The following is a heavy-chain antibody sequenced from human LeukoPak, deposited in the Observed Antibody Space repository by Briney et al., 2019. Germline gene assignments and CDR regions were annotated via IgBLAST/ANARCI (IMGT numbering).Heavy chain of an antibody. J-gene: IGHJ2*01. D-gene: IGHD3-10*01. CDR2: IYPGDSDT. CDR1: GYSFADYW. CDR3: ARGRYYGSGNSYFDY. V-gene: IGHV5-51*01. Sequence: GESLKISCKGFGYSFADYWIAWVRQMPGKGLEWMGIIYPGDSDTRFSPSFQGQVTISADKSISTTYLQWSSLKASDTAMYYCARGRYYGSGNSYFDYWGRGTLVTVSS.